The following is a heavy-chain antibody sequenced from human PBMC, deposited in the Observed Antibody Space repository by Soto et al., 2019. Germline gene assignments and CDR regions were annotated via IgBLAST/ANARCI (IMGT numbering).Heavy chain of an antibody. CDR1: GGSISSYY. Sequence: SETLSLTCTVSGGSISSYYWSWIRQPPGKGLEWIGYIYYSGSTNYNPSLKSRVTISVDTSKNQFSLKLSSVTAADTAVYYCARTVVVVTGYYFDYWGQGTLVTVSS. J-gene: IGHJ4*02. CDR3: ARTVVVVTGYYFDY. CDR2: IYYSGST. D-gene: IGHD3-22*01. V-gene: IGHV4-59*01.